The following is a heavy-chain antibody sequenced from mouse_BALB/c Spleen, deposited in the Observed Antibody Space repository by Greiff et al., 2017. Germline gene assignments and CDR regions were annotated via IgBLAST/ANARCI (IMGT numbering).Heavy chain of an antibody. CDR1: GYSFTGYN. CDR2: IDPYYGGT. V-gene: IGHV1-39*01. Sequence: LVESGPELEKPGASVKISCKASGYSFTGYNMNWVKQSNGKSLEWIGNIDPYYGGTSYNQKFKGKATLTVDKSSSTAYMQLKSLTSEDSAVYYCAREEVYYYGSSFYAMDYWGQGTSVTVSS. CDR3: AREEVYYYGSSFYAMDY. J-gene: IGHJ4*01. D-gene: IGHD1-1*01.